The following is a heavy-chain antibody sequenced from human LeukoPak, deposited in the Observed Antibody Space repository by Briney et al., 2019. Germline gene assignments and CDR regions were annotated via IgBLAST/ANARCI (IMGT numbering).Heavy chain of an antibody. CDR3: ARGEDYGVNYFDY. CDR2: INAGNGNT. V-gene: IGHV1-3*03. Sequence: ASVKVSCKASGYTFTSYAMHWVRQAPGQRLEWMGWINAGNGNTKYSQEFQGRVTITRDTSASTAYMELSGLRSEDMAVYYCARGEDYGVNYFDYWGQGTLVTVSS. CDR1: GYTFTSYA. D-gene: IGHD4-17*01. J-gene: IGHJ4*02.